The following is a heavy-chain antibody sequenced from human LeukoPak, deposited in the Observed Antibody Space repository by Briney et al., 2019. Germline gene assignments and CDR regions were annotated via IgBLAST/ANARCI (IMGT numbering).Heavy chain of an antibody. Sequence: KPSETLSLTCTVSGGSISSYYWSWIRQPPGKGLEWIGYIYYSGSTNYNPSLKSRVTISVDTSKNQFSLKLSSVTAADTAVYYCARGGVTTLVWFDPWGQGTLVTVSS. CDR2: IYYSGST. CDR1: GGSISSYY. V-gene: IGHV4-59*12. D-gene: IGHD4-11*01. CDR3: ARGGVTTLVWFDP. J-gene: IGHJ5*02.